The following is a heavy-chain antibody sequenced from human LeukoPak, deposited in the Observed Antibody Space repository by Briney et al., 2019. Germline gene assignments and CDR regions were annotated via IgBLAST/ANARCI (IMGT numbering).Heavy chain of an antibody. J-gene: IGHJ4*02. D-gene: IGHD6-19*01. V-gene: IGHV1-69*05. Sequence: GASVKVSCKASGGTFSSYAISWVRQAPGQGLEWMGGIIPIFGTANYAQKFQGRVTITTDESTSTAYMELSSLRSEDTAVYYCARGLGAVADSHSDYWGQGTLVTVSS. CDR3: ARGLGAVADSHSDY. CDR2: IIPIFGTA. CDR1: GGTFSSYA.